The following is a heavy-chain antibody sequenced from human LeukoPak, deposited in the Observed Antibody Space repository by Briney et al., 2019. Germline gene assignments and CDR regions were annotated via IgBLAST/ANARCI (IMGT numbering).Heavy chain of an antibody. V-gene: IGHV3-23*01. Sequence: PGGSLRLSCAASGFTFSSYAMSWVRQAPGKGLKWVSAISGSGGSTYYADSVKGRFTISRDNSKNTLYLQMNSLRAEDTAVYYCAKEIRNDYGDYGGALDIWGQGTMVTVSS. CDR3: AKEIRNDYGDYGGALDI. D-gene: IGHD4-17*01. CDR1: GFTFSSYA. J-gene: IGHJ3*02. CDR2: ISGSGGST.